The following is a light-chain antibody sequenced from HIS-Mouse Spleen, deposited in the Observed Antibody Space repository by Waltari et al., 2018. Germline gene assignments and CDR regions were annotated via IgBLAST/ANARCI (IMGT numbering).Light chain of an antibody. CDR1: QSLLHSDGKTY. J-gene: IGKJ2*01. CDR2: EVS. CDR3: MQGIHLSYT. V-gene: IGKV2-29*03. Sequence: DIVMTQTPLSLSVTPGQPASISCKSSQSLLHSDGKTYLYWYLQKPGQSPQLLIYEVSRRISGVPDRFSGSGSGTDFTLKISRVEAEDVGVYYCMQGIHLSYTFGQGTKLEIK.